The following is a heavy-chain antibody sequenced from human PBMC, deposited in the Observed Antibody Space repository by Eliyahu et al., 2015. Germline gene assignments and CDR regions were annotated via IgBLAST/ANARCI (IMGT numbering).Heavy chain of an antibody. CDR3: ASDYGDEYFQH. D-gene: IGHD4-17*01. J-gene: IGHJ1*01. V-gene: IGHV4-59*01. CDR2: IYYSGST. Sequence: QVQLQESGPGLVKPSETLSLTCTXSGGSISSYYWSWXRQPPGKGLEWIGYIYYSGSTNYNPSLKSRVTISVDTSKNQFSLKLSSVTAADTAVYYCASDYGDEYFQHWGQGTLVTVSS. CDR1: GGSISSYY.